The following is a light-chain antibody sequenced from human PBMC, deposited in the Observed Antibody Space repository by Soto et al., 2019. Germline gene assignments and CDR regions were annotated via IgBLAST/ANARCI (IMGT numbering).Light chain of an antibody. CDR3: SSYTSSSTVV. CDR1: RRDVGGYNY. J-gene: IGLJ2*01. Sequence: QSVLTQAACVSGSPGQSITISCTGTRRDVGGYNYVSWYQQHPGKAPKLMIYEVSNRPSGVSNRFSGSKSGNTASLTISGLQAEEEADYYCSSYTSSSTVVFGGGTQLTV. V-gene: IGLV2-14*01. CDR2: EVS.